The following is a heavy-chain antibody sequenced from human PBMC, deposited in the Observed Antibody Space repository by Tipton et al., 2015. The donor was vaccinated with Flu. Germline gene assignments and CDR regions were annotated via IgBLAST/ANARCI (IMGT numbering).Heavy chain of an antibody. CDR1: GGSMSTSDYY. V-gene: IGHV4-39*07. Sequence: GLVKPSETLSLTCAVSGGSMSTSDYYWGWIRQSPGKGLEWIGEINQSGRPNYNPSLKNRVTISVDTSKNQFSLSLTSVTAADTAMYYCARGSWEVRFDPWGQGTLVTVSS. J-gene: IGHJ5*02. D-gene: IGHD1-26*01. CDR2: INQSGRP. CDR3: ARGSWEVRFDP.